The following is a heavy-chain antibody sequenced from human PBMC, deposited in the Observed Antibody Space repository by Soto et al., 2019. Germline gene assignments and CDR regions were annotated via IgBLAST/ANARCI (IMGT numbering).Heavy chain of an antibody. V-gene: IGHV4-31*03. Sequence: SETLSLTCFVSGYSITAGGYYWSWIRRHPGKGLEWIGSFYSSGSIIYNPSLRSRVSISGDTSSNQFSTSLTSVTAADTARYYCARMYSSGSGWFHPWGQGTLVTVSS. CDR3: ARMYSSGSGWFHP. CDR1: GYSITAGGYY. J-gene: IGHJ5*02. CDR2: FYSSGSI. D-gene: IGHD6-19*01.